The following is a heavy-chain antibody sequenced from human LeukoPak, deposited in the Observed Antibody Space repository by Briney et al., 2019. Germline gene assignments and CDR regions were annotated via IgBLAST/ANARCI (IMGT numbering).Heavy chain of an antibody. V-gene: IGHV4-34*01. CDR2: INHSGST. J-gene: IGHJ4*02. CDR1: GGSFSGYY. Sequence: PSGTLSLTCAVYGGSFSGYYWSWIRQPPGKGLEWIGEINHSGSTNYNPSLKSRVTISVDTSKNQFSLKLSSVTAADTAVYYCASLTDSFDYWGQGTLVTVSS. CDR3: ASLTDSFDY.